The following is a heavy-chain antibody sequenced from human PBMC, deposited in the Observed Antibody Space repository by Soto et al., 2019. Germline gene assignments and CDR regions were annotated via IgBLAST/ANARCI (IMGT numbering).Heavy chain of an antibody. D-gene: IGHD3-10*01. Sequence: EVQLVESGGGLVQPGGSLRLSCAASGFTFSSYWMSWVRQAPGKGLEWVANIKQDGSEKYNVDFVKGRFTISRDNAKNSLYLQMNSLRVEDTAVYCCARAYGSGSLSGYWGQGTLVTVSS. V-gene: IGHV3-7*01. J-gene: IGHJ4*02. CDR2: IKQDGSEK. CDR3: ARAYGSGSLSGY. CDR1: GFTFSSYW.